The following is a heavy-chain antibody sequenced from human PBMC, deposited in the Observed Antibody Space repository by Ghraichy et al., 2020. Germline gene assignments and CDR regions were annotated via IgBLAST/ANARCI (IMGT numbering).Heavy chain of an antibody. V-gene: IGHV3-30*18. CDR3: AKGRYCSSTSCHNPVTDDYGMDV. J-gene: IGHJ6*02. CDR1: GFTFSSYG. Sequence: GESLNISCAASGFTFSSYGMHWVRQAPGKGLEWVAVISYDGSNKYYADSVKGRFTISRDNSKNTLYLQMNSLRAEDTAVYYCAKGRYCSSTSCHNPVTDDYGMDVWGQGTTVTVSS. CDR2: ISYDGSNK. D-gene: IGHD2-2*01.